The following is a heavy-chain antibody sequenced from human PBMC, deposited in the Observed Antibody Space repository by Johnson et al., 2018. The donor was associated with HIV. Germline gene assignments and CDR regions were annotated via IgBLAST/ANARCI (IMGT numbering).Heavy chain of an antibody. CDR2: ISSSGNSM. D-gene: IGHD3-10*01. Sequence: QVLFVESGGGLVNPGGSLRLSCAASGFTFSDYYMSWIRQAPGKGLEWVSYISSSGNSMYYADSVKGRFTISRDNAKNSLYLQMNILRAEDTAVYYCARAPEVRGVDAFDVWGQGTMVTVSS. V-gene: IGHV3-11*04. CDR1: GFTFSDYY. J-gene: IGHJ3*01. CDR3: ARAPEVRGVDAFDV.